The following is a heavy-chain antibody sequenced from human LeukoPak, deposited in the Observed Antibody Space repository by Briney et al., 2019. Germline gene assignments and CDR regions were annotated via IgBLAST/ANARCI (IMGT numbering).Heavy chain of an antibody. CDR1: GFTFNNYA. V-gene: IGHV3-30*01. CDR2: VSYDGSWD. CDR3: TREERGYIPAF. J-gene: IGHJ4*02. Sequence: QPGGSLRLSCAASGFTFNNYAMHWVCQTPGKGLEWVAFVSYDGSWDSHSDSVKGRFTISRDDSKNTLYLQMTRLRAEDTAVYYCTREERGYIPAFWGQGTLVTVSS. D-gene: IGHD3-16*02.